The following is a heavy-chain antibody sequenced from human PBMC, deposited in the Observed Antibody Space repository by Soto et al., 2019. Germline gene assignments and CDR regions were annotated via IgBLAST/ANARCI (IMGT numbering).Heavy chain of an antibody. Sequence: EVQLLESGGGLVQPGGSLRLSCAASGFTFSAYAMSWVRQAPGRGLEWVSSISGGGEGTSHADSVKDRFTVSRDNSKDTLYLQMNSLRAEDTAVYFCAKRPGYSQGGVFDIWGLGTMVIVSS. V-gene: IGHV3-23*01. CDR3: AKRPGYSQGGVFDI. CDR1: GFTFSAYA. J-gene: IGHJ3*02. D-gene: IGHD3-22*01. CDR2: ISGGGEGT.